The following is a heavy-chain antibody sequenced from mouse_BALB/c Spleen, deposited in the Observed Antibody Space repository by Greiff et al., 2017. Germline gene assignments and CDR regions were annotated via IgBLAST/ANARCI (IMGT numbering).Heavy chain of an antibody. J-gene: IGHJ3*01. CDR1: GYTFTSYT. D-gene: IGHD4-1*01. CDR3: ARWGTGTWVAD. V-gene: IGHV1-4*02. CDR2: INPSSGYT. Sequence: VQLQESAAELARPGASVQMSCKASGYTFTSYTLHWVTQRPGQGLEWIGYINPSSGYTEYNQKFKDKTTLTADKSSSTAYMQLSSLTSEDAAVYDCARWGTGTWVADGGQGTLVTVAA.